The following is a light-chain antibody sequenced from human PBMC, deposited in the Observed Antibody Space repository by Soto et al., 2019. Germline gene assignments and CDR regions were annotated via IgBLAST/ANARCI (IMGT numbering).Light chain of an antibody. J-gene: IGKJ4*01. CDR3: QQRSDWVT. Sequence: EIVLTQSPATLSLSPGEGGTLSCRAGQSVSSSVAWYQQKPGQAPRLLIYDASNRATGIPVRFSGSGSGTDFTLTISSLEPEDFAVYYCQQRSDWVTFGGGTKVEL. CDR2: DAS. V-gene: IGKV3-11*01. CDR1: QSVSSS.